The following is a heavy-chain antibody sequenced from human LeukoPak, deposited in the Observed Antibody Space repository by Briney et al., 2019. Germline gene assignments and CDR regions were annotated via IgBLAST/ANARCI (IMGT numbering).Heavy chain of an antibody. CDR2: IVVGSGNT. D-gene: IGHD3-22*01. V-gene: IGHV1-58*02. CDR1: GFTFTSSA. Sequence: SVKVSCKASGFTFTSSAMQWLRQARAQRLEWIGWIVVGSGNTNYAQKFQERVTITRDMSTSTAYMELSSLRSEDTAVYYCAANASYDSSPFDYWGQGTLVTVSS. CDR3: AANASYDSSPFDY. J-gene: IGHJ4*02.